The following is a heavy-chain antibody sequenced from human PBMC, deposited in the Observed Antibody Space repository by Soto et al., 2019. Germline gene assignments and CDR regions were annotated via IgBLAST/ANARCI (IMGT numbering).Heavy chain of an antibody. V-gene: IGHV1-69*04. CDR3: ARDAYCGGDCSNREEYFQH. D-gene: IGHD2-21*02. Sequence: SVKVSCKASGGTFSSYTISWVRQAPGQGLEWMGRIIPILGIANYAQKFQGRVTITADKSTSTAYMELSSLRSEDTAVYYCARDAYCGGDCSNREEYFQHWGQG. CDR2: IIPILGIA. J-gene: IGHJ1*01. CDR1: GGTFSSYT.